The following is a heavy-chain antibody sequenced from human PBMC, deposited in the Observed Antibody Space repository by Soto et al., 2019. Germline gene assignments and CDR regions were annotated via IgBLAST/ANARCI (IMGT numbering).Heavy chain of an antibody. CDR1: GYTFTSYD. CDR3: TTVYDSTVWSFWFDP. Sequence: ASVKVSCKASGYTFTSYDINWVRQATGQGLEWMGWMNPNSGNTGYAQKFQGRVTMTRNTAISTAYMELSSLRSEDTAVYYCTTVYDSTVWSFWFDPWGQGALVTVSS. J-gene: IGHJ5*02. V-gene: IGHV1-8*01. D-gene: IGHD3-22*01. CDR2: MNPNSGNT.